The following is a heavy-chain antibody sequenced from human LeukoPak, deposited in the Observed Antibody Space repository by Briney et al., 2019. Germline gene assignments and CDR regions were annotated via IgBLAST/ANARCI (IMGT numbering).Heavy chain of an antibody. Sequence: GGSLRLSCAASGFTFSRYSMNWVRQAPGKGLEWVSSISISSNYIYYADSVKGRFTISRDNAKNSLYLQVNSLRAEDTAVYYCARAREGPADYWGQGTLVTVSS. CDR1: GFTFSRYS. CDR2: ISISSNYI. J-gene: IGHJ4*02. D-gene: IGHD5-24*01. CDR3: ARAREGPADY. V-gene: IGHV3-21*01.